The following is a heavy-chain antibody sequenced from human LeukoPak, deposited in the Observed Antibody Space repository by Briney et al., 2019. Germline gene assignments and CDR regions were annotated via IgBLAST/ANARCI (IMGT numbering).Heavy chain of an antibody. V-gene: IGHV4-38-2*02. D-gene: IGHD4-17*01. Sequence: PSETLSLTCTVSGYSISSGYYWGWIRQPPGKGLEWIGSIYHSGSTYYNPSLKSRVTISVDTSKNQFSLKLSSVTAADTAVYYCASTVTTSFSSMDVWGKGTTVTVSS. J-gene: IGHJ6*04. CDR1: GYSISSGYY. CDR2: IYHSGST. CDR3: ASTVTTSFSSMDV.